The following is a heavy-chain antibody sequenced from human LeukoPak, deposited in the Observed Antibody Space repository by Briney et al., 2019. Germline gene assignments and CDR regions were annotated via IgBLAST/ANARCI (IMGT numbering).Heavy chain of an antibody. V-gene: IGHV1-46*01. CDR1: GYTFTSNY. Sequence: ASVKVSCKAFGYTFTSNYMHWVRQAPGQGPEWMGVISPSGGSTTYAQKFQGRVTLTRDMSTSTDYLELSSLRSEDTAVYYCARVAQHRYYYDSSAFRYYFDYWGQGTLVTVSS. J-gene: IGHJ4*02. CDR3: ARVAQHRYYYDSSAFRYYFDY. D-gene: IGHD3-22*01. CDR2: ISPSGGST.